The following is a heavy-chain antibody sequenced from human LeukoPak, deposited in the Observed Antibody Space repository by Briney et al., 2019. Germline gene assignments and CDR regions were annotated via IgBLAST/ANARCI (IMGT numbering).Heavy chain of an antibody. D-gene: IGHD5-12*01. J-gene: IGHJ4*02. CDR3: ARGLGGYVHY. V-gene: IGHV3-74*01. CDR2: INPDGSST. Sequence: GGSLRLSCTASGFTFSSYWMHWVRQAPGKGLVWVSRINPDGSSTTYADSVKGRFTISRDNAKNSLYLQMNSLRAEDTAVYYCARGLGGYVHYWGQGTLVTVSS. CDR1: GFTFSSYW.